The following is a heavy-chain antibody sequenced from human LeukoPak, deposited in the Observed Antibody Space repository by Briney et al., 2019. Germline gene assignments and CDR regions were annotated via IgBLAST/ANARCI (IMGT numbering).Heavy chain of an antibody. CDR1: GGSISSYY. V-gene: IGHV4-59*01. CDR3: ARSPLYSYGFYYFDY. J-gene: IGHJ4*02. D-gene: IGHD5-18*01. CDR2: IYYSGST. Sequence: PSQTLSLTCTVSGGSISSYYWSWIRQPPGKGLEWIGYIYYSGSTNYNPSLKSRVTISVDTSKNQFSLKLSSVTAADTAVYYCARSPLYSYGFYYFDYWGQGTLVTVSS.